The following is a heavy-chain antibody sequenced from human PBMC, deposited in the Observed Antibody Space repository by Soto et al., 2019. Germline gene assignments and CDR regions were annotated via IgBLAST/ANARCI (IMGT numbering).Heavy chain of an antibody. CDR1: GGSISSGGYY. J-gene: IGHJ6*02. CDR3: AKWEGLGSDYYYYAMDV. V-gene: IGHV4-31*03. CDR2: IYHSGYT. D-gene: IGHD1-26*01. Sequence: SETLSLTCTVSGGSISSGGYYWTWIRQHPGKGLEWIAYIYHSGYTFYNPSLKSRVTMSVDTSKNQFSLKLRSVTAADTAVFYCAKWEGLGSDYYYYAMDVWGQGTTVTVSS.